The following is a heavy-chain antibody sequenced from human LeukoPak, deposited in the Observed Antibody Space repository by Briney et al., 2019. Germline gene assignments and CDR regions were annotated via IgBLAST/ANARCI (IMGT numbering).Heavy chain of an antibody. CDR1: GYTLTELS. J-gene: IGHJ3*02. V-gene: IGHV1-24*01. D-gene: IGHD3-16*01. CDR2: FDPEDGET. CDR3: ARGGKKGDREAFDI. Sequence: GASVTVSCKVSGYTLTELSMHWVRQAPGKGLEWMGGFDPEDGETIYAQKFQGRVTMTEDTSTDTAYMELSSLRSEDTAVYYCARGGKKGDREAFDIWGQGTMVTVSS.